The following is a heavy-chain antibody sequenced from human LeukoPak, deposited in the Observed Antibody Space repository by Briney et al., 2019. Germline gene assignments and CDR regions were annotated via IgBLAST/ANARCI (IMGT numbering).Heavy chain of an antibody. CDR1: GGSFSGYY. CDR2: INHSGST. D-gene: IGHD3-10*01. CDR3: ARGGGGSGSYYYYYYYMDV. Sequence: PSETLSLTCAVYGGSFSGYYWSWIRQPPGKGLEWIGEINHSGSTNYNPSLKSRVTISVDTSKNQFSLKLSSVTAADMAVYYCARGGGGSGSYYYYYYYMDVWGKGTTVTVSS. V-gene: IGHV4-34*01. J-gene: IGHJ6*03.